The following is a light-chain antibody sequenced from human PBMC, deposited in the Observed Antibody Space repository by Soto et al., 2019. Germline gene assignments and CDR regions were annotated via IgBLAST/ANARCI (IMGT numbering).Light chain of an antibody. V-gene: IGKV3-20*01. CDR3: QQYYDSPRT. Sequence: EIVLTQSPGTLSLSPGERATLSCRASHNVSSGYLAWYQQKSGQAPRLLIYGTSSRASGIPDRFSGSGSGADFSLTISGLELEDFAMYYCQQYYDSPRTFGQGSKVEI. J-gene: IGKJ1*01. CDR2: GTS. CDR1: HNVSSGY.